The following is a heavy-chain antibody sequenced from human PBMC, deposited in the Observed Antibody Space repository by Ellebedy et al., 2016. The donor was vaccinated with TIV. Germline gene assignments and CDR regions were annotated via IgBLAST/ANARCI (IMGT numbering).Heavy chain of an antibody. J-gene: IGHJ3*01. CDR3: VEIGSSIAPL. CDR2: ISSTSSYI. Sequence: PGGSLRLSCAASGFTLSSYTMNWVRQAQGKGLEWVSSISSTSSYIYYADSLKGRFTISRDNAKNSLYLQMNSPRAEDTAVYYCVEIGSSIAPLWGQGTMVTVSS. CDR1: GFTLSSYT. D-gene: IGHD6-6*01. V-gene: IGHV3-21*01.